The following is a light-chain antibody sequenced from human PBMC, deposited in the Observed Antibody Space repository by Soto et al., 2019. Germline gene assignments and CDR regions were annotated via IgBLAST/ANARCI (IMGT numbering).Light chain of an antibody. V-gene: IGKV3-20*01. CDR3: QQYGSSPGIT. CDR2: GAS. CDR1: QSVSSSY. J-gene: IGKJ5*01. Sequence: IVLTQSPGTLSLSPWERATLSCRASQSVSSSYLAWYQQKPGQAPRLLIYGASSRATGIPDRFSGSGSGTDFTLTISRLEPEDFAVYYCQQYGSSPGITFGQGTRLRL.